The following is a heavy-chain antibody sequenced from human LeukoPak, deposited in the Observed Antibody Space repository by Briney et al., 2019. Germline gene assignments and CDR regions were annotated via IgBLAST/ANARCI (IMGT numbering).Heavy chain of an antibody. CDR3: ARASWVSSTDAVR. CDR1: GLSFSTFA. J-gene: IGHJ1*01. Sequence: PGGSLRLSCAAPGLSFSTFAMSWVRQGPARGLEWVSGLRGNGETFYAESVKGRFTLSSDSSRNTVYLHLNNLKVEDTAMYYCARASWVSSTDAVRWGQGTLVTVSS. V-gene: IGHV3-23*01. D-gene: IGHD3-16*01. CDR2: LRGNGET.